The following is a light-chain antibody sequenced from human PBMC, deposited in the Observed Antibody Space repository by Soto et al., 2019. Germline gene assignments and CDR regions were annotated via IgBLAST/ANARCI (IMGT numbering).Light chain of an antibody. J-gene: IGKJ5*01. Sequence: EIVLTQSPGTLSLSPGERATLSCRASQSVSSSYLAWYQQKPGQAPRLLIYGASSRATGIPDRFSGSGSGIDFTLTISRVEPEDFAVYYCQQYGSSPPYTFGQGTRLEIK. CDR1: QSVSSSY. V-gene: IGKV3-20*01. CDR3: QQYGSSPPYT. CDR2: GAS.